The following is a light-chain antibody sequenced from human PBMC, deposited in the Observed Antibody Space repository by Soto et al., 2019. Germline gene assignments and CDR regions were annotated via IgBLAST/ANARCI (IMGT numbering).Light chain of an antibody. Sequence: DIVMTQSPDSLAVSLGERATINCKSSQNILSSSNNKNCLAWYQQKTEQPPKVLIYWASTRVSEVPYRFSGIASGTDFTLTTSSLHAEDVPIYYCQQYYITPVTVGQGTQVEIK. V-gene: IGKV4-1*01. CDR3: QQYYITPVT. J-gene: IGKJ1*01. CDR1: QNILSSSNNKNC. CDR2: WAS.